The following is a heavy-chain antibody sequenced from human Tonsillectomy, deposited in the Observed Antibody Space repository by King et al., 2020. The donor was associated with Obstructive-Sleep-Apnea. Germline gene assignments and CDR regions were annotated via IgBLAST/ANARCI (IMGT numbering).Heavy chain of an antibody. CDR1: VGSISSYC. V-gene: IGHV4-59*08. Sequence: QLQESGPGLVKPSETLSLTCTVSVGSISSYCWSCIRQPPKKGLEWIGSIYYSGITNYNPSLKSRVTISVDTSKNQFSLRLSSVTAADTSVYYCARHLPYGDYYYYGMDVWGQGTTVTVSS. CDR3: ARHLPYGDYYYYGMDV. CDR2: IYYSGIT. D-gene: IGHD4-17*01. J-gene: IGHJ6*02.